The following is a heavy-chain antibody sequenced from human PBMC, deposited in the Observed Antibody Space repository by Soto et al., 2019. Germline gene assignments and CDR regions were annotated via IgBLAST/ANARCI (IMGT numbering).Heavy chain of an antibody. Sequence: GGSLRLSCAASGFTFSSYAMSWVRQAPGKGLEWVSAISGSGGSTYYADSVKGRFTISRDNSKKTLYLQMNSLRAEDTAVYYCAKVPSYSYGYLPFDYWGQGTLVTVSS. J-gene: IGHJ4*02. CDR3: AKVPSYSYGYLPFDY. CDR2: ISGSGGST. D-gene: IGHD5-18*01. CDR1: GFTFSSYA. V-gene: IGHV3-23*01.